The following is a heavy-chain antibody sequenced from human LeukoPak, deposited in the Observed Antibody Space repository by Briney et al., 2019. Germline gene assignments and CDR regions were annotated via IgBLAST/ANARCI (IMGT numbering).Heavy chain of an antibody. CDR2: ISSSSSTI. Sequence: PGGSLRLSCAASGFTFSSYSMNWVRQAPGKGLEWVSYISSSSSTIYYADSVKGRFTISRDNAKNSLYLQMNSLRAEDTAVYYCARDQPGGSDAFDIWGQGTMVTVSS. V-gene: IGHV3-48*01. CDR1: GFTFSSYS. J-gene: IGHJ3*02. D-gene: IGHD1-26*01. CDR3: ARDQPGGSDAFDI.